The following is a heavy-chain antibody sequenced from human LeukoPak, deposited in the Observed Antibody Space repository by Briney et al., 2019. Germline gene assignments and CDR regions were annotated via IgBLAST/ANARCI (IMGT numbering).Heavy chain of an antibody. CDR3: ARHVVAVGFDY. D-gene: IGHD3-22*01. V-gene: IGHV3-21*01. Sequence: GGSLRLSCAASGFTFSSHGMNWVRQAPGKGLEWVSGISPSGDILYYADSVKGQFTISRDNAKNSLYLQMNSLRAEDTAVYYCARHVVAVGFDYWGQGTLVTVSS. J-gene: IGHJ4*02. CDR1: GFTFSSHG. CDR2: ISPSGDIL.